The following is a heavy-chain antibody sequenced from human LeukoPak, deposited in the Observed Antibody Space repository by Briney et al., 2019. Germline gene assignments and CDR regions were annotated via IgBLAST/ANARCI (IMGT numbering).Heavy chain of an antibody. CDR3: ARDSIRTSGNQNYFDS. J-gene: IGHJ4*02. D-gene: IGHD3-10*01. V-gene: IGHV3-21*01. CDR1: GFTFSRYN. Sequence: GGSLRLSCAASGFTFSRYNMNWVRQAPGKGLEWGSSISSSSSYIYYADSVKGRFTISRDNAKNSLYLQINSLRAEDTAVYYCARDSIRTSGNQNYFDSWGQGTLVTVSS. CDR2: ISSSSSYI.